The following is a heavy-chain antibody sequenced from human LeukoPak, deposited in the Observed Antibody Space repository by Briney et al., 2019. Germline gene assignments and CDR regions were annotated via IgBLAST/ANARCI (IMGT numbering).Heavy chain of an antibody. Sequence: GASVKVSCKASGYTFTSYYMHWVRQAPGQGLEWMGIINPSGGSTSYAQKFQGRVTMTRDTSTSTVYMVLSSLRSEDTAVYYCARVSTSNGGLKYWGQGTLVTVSS. CDR2: INPSGGST. J-gene: IGHJ4*02. V-gene: IGHV1-46*01. CDR1: GYTFTSYY. D-gene: IGHD2-8*01. CDR3: ARVSTSNGGLKY.